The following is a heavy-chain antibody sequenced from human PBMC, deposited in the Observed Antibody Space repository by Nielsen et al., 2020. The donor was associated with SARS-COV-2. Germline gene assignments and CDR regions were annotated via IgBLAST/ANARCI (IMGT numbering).Heavy chain of an antibody. CDR3: ASGGQWLVRPYYYYYGMDV. CDR1: GGSFSGYY. D-gene: IGHD6-19*01. CDR2: INHSGST. V-gene: IGHV4-34*01. J-gene: IGHJ6*02. Sequence: GSLRLSCAVYGGSFSGYYWSWIRQPPGKGLEWIGEINHSGSTNYNPSLKSRVTISVDTSKNQFSLKLSSVTAADTAVYYCASGGQWLVRPYYYYYGMDVWGQGTTVTVSS.